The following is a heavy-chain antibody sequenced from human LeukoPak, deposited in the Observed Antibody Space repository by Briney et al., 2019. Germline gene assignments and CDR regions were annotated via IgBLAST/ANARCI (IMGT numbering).Heavy chain of an antibody. D-gene: IGHD6-13*01. CDR2: VYPGGST. J-gene: IGHJ4*02. Sequence: GRSLRLSCAASGFTVSSNYMSWVRQAPGKGLEWISLVYPGGSTYYADSVKGRFTISRDNSKNTLYLQMNSLRAEDTAVYYCATSPASSCLDDWGQGTLVTVSS. CDR3: ATSPASSCLDD. V-gene: IGHV3-53*01. CDR1: GFTVSSNY.